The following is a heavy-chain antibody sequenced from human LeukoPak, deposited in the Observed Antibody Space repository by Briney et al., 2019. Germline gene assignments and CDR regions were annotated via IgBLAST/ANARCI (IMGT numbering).Heavy chain of an antibody. V-gene: IGHV4-4*07. Sequence: SETLSLTCTVSGDSISTNYWSWIRQPAGKGLEWIGRIDSSGSTSYNPSLKSRVTMSEDTSKNQFSLNLRSVTAADTAVYYCARDICGYNYGCFDSWGQGTLVTVSS. D-gene: IGHD5-18*01. CDR1: GDSISTNY. CDR3: ARDICGYNYGCFDS. CDR2: IDSSGST. J-gene: IGHJ4*02.